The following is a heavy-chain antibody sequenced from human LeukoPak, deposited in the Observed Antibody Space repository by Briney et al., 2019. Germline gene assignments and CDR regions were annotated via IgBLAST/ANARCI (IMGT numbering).Heavy chain of an antibody. D-gene: IGHD3-10*01. V-gene: IGHV3-66*03. Sequence: GGSLRLSCAASGFSVSSNYVSWVRQAPGKGLEWVSVIYSTGTTFYADSVKGRFTASRDNSENTVNLQMNSLRPEDTAVYYCARDRGPGCFDPWGQGTPVTVSS. CDR2: IYSTGTT. CDR1: GFSVSSNY. CDR3: ARDRGPGCFDP. J-gene: IGHJ5*02.